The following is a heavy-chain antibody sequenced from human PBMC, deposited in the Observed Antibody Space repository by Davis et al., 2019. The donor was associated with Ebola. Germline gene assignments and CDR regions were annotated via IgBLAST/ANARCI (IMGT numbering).Heavy chain of an antibody. Sequence: MPSETLSLTCAVYGGSFSGYYWSWIRQPPGKGLEWIGEINHSGSTNYNPSLKSRVTISVDTSKNQFSLKLSSVTAADTAVYYCARNYYYESSGYHFDYWGQGTLVTVSS. CDR1: GGSFSGYY. J-gene: IGHJ4*02. CDR3: ARNYYYESSGYHFDY. CDR2: INHSGST. D-gene: IGHD3-22*01. V-gene: IGHV4-34*01.